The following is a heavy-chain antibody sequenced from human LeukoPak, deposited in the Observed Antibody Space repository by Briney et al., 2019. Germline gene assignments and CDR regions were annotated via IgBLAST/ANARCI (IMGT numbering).Heavy chain of an antibody. J-gene: IGHJ6*03. Sequence: SETLSLTCTVSGGSISSSSYYWGWIRQPPGKGLEWIGSIYYSGSTYYNPSLKGRVTISVDTSKNQFSLKLSSVTAADTAVYYCARLSQLGSSWYGRGYYYMDVWGKGTTVTVSS. D-gene: IGHD6-13*01. CDR2: IYYSGST. V-gene: IGHV4-39*01. CDR1: GGSISSSSYY. CDR3: ARLSQLGSSWYGRGYYYMDV.